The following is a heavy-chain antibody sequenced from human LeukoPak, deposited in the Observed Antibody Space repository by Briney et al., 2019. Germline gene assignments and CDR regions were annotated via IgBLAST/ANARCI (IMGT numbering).Heavy chain of an antibody. V-gene: IGHV3-23*01. D-gene: IGHD3-22*01. Sequence: GGSLRLSCAASGFTFSNYAMNWVRQAPGKGPEWVSSISGGGGNTYYADSVKGRFTISRDNSKNTLYLQINSLRAEDTAIYYCAKDCVKYSSSPIDYWGQGTLVTVSS. CDR2: ISGGGGNT. CDR1: GFTFSNYA. CDR3: AKDCVKYSSSPIDY. J-gene: IGHJ4*02.